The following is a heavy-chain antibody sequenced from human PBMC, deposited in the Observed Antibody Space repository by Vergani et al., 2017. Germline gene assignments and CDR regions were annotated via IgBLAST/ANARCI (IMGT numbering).Heavy chain of an antibody. V-gene: IGHV4-59*01. D-gene: IGHD4-17*01. CDR1: GGSISSYY. Sequence: QVQLQESGPGLLKPSETLSLTCTVPGGSISSYYWSWIRQPPGKGLEWVGYIYYSGSTNYNPSLKSRVTISVDTSKNQFSLKLSSVTAADTAVYYCARDSDYGDYGNWFDPWGQGTLVTVSS. CDR3: ARDSDYGDYGNWFDP. CDR2: IYYSGST. J-gene: IGHJ5*02.